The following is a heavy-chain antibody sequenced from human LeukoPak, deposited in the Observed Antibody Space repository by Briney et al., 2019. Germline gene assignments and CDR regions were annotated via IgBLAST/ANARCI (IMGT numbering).Heavy chain of an antibody. CDR2: IYYSGST. CDR3: ARSTVTYGYFDL. V-gene: IGHV4-39*07. CDR1: GGSISSSSYY. Sequence: SETLSLTCTVSGGSISSSSYYWGWIRQPPGKGLEWIGSIYYSGSTYYNPSLKSRVTISVDTSKNQFSLKLSSVTAADTAVYYCARSTVTYGYFDLWGRGTLVTVSS. D-gene: IGHD4-17*01. J-gene: IGHJ2*01.